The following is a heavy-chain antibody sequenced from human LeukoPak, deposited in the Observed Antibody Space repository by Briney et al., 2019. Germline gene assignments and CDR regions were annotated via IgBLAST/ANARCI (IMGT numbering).Heavy chain of an antibody. CDR1: VHILSIYR. V-gene: IGHV3-21*01. Sequence: PGGPLRLFCAPSVHILSIYRNNYAPHAPEKGMEWVLSISNSNSHIYYAHSVKRRFNISRDNDKHSLYPQTNSLRAEDTAVYYCARRLNLGSFDYWGQATLVTVSS. CDR3: ARRLNLGSFDY. CDR2: ISNSNSHI. D-gene: IGHD2-2*03. J-gene: IGHJ4*02.